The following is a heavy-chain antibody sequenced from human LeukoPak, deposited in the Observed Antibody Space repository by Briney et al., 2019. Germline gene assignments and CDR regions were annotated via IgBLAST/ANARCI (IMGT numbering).Heavy chain of an antibody. V-gene: IGHV3-23*01. CDR2: ISGPGGST. D-gene: IGHD5/OR15-5a*01. CDR3: ARAPSTLEGPNWFDP. J-gene: IGHJ5*02. Sequence: PGGSLRLSCAASGFTFSSYAMGWVRQAPVKGLEWVSVISGPGGSTYYTDSVKGRFTISRDNAKNSLYLQMNSLRAEDTAVYYCARAPSTLEGPNWFDPWGQGTLVIVSS. CDR1: GFTFSSYA.